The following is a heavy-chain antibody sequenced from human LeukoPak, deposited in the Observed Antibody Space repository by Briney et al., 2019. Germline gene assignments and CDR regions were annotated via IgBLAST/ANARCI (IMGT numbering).Heavy chain of an antibody. J-gene: IGHJ4*02. Sequence: ASVKVSCKAFGYTFSSYCMHWVRQAPGQGLEWMGLIKPSGSGTNYAQKFQGRVTMTRDTSTSTVYMELSYLTSEDTAVYYCATDFTAMYTGLDYWGQGTLVAVPS. CDR2: IKPSGSGT. CDR1: GYTFSSYC. V-gene: IGHV1-46*01. D-gene: IGHD5-18*01. CDR3: ATDFTAMYTGLDY.